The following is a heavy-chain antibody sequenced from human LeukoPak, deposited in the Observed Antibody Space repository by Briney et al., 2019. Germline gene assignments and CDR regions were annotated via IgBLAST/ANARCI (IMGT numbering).Heavy chain of an antibody. J-gene: IGHJ4*02. CDR2: ISGSGGST. V-gene: IGHV3-23*01. Sequence: GGSLRLSCAASGFTFSSYAMSWVRQAPGKGLEWVSAISGSGGSTYYADSVKGRFTISRDNSKNSLYLQMNSLRAEDTAVYYCARDKGLLWFGEYWGQGTLVTVSS. CDR3: ARDKGLLWFGEY. CDR1: GFTFSSYA. D-gene: IGHD3-10*01.